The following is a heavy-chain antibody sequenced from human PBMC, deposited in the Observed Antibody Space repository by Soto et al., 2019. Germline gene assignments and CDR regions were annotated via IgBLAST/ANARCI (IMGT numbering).Heavy chain of an antibody. D-gene: IGHD2-15*01. Sequence: QLQESGPGLVRPSQTLALTCSVAGGSVSSGDYYLNWLRQPPGEGLEWIGSIYYSGTTFYNPSLKGRVTISRDTSKNQFSLKLNSMTAADTAVYYCARSHYGGNVLASWGQGPLITVSS. CDR1: GGSVSSGDYY. CDR2: IYYSGTT. J-gene: IGHJ5*02. CDR3: ARSHYGGNVLAS. V-gene: IGHV4-30-4*01.